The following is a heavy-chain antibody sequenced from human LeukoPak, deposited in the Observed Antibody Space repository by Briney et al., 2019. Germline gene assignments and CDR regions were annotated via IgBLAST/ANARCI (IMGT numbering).Heavy chain of an antibody. Sequence: ASVKVSCKASGGTFSSYAISWVRQAPGQGLEWMGIINPSGGSTSYAQKFQGRVTMTRDMSTSTVYMELSSLRSEDTAVYYCARAGLGYCSGGSCYSGWYYYYYMDVWGKGTTVTVSS. CDR1: GGTFSSYA. CDR3: ARAGLGYCSGGSCYSGWYYYYYMDV. D-gene: IGHD2-15*01. V-gene: IGHV1-46*01. CDR2: INPSGGST. J-gene: IGHJ6*03.